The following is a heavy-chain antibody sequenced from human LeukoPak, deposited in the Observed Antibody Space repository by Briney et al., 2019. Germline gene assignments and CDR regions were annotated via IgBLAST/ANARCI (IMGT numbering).Heavy chain of an antibody. D-gene: IGHD3-3*01. J-gene: IGHJ6*03. CDR3: AREAGYYDFWSGYYEHAVVDYLDV. Sequence: GASVKVSCKASGYTFTSYGTSWVRQAPGQGLEWMGWINAYNGNTNYAQKLQGRVTMTTDTSTSTAYMELRSLRSDDTAVYYCAREAGYYDFWSGYYEHAVVDYLDVWGKGTTVTVSS. CDR2: INAYNGNT. V-gene: IGHV1-18*01. CDR1: GYTFTSYG.